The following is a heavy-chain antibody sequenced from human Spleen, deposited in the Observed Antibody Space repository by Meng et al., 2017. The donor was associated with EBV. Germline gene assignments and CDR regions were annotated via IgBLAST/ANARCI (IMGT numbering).Heavy chain of an antibody. CDR1: GVSLSTSVVG. CDR2: IYWDDDK. Sequence: QITLRESGPTLLKPTQTLTLTCPFSGVSLSTSVVGVGWIRQPPGKALEWLALIYWDDDKRYSPSLKSRLTITKDTSKNQVVLTMTNMDPVDTATYYCARHLSSLGSVPFDSWGQGTLVTVSS. D-gene: IGHD2-15*01. V-gene: IGHV2-5*02. CDR3: ARHLSSLGSVPFDS. J-gene: IGHJ4*02.